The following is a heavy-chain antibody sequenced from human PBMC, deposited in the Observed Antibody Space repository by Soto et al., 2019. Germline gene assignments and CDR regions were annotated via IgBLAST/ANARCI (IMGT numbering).Heavy chain of an antibody. CDR3: ARAKGDSGDEFDM. CDR1: SGSLSGCY. Sequence: SETLSLTCAVYSGSLSGCYWSWLRQPPGKGLEWLGEIIHSGNTNYNPSLKSRLTMSVDTSKNQFSLKLSSVTAADTAVYYCARAKGDSGDEFDMWGQGTMVT. V-gene: IGHV4-34*12. D-gene: IGHD1-26*01. CDR2: IIHSGNT. J-gene: IGHJ3*02.